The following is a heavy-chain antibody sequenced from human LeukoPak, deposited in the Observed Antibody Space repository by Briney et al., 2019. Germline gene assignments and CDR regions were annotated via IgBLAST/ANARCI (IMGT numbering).Heavy chain of an antibody. CDR2: ISKNGAST. J-gene: IGHJ4*02. Sequence: PGGSLRLSCSASGFTFSSYALHWVRQAPGKGLEFVSTISKNGASTYYADSVKGRFTISRDNSKNTLYIQMSSLRAEDTAVYYCVKDIGGLEVWGQGTLVTVSS. CDR1: GFTFSSYA. D-gene: IGHD1-26*01. V-gene: IGHV3-64*05. CDR3: VKDIGGLEV.